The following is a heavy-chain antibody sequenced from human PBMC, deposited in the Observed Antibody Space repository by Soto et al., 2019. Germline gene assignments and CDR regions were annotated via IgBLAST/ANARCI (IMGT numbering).Heavy chain of an antibody. CDR1: GYPFTSYY. J-gene: IGHJ5*02. D-gene: IGHD2-2*01. Sequence: XSVKVSCNAFGYPFTSYYMHWVRQAPGQGLEWMGIINPSGGSTSYAQKFQGRVTMTRDTSTSTVYMELSSLRSEDTAVYYCARTPLECSSTSCYREAWLEHWGQGTLVTVSS. V-gene: IGHV1-46*01. CDR2: INPSGGST. CDR3: ARTPLECSSTSCYREAWLEH.